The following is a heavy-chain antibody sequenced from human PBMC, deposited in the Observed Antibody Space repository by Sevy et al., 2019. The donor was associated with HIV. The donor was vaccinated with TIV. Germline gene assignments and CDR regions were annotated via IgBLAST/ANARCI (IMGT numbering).Heavy chain of an antibody. D-gene: IGHD2-2*01. V-gene: IGHV3-23*01. J-gene: IGHJ4*02. CDR1: GFNFNRYS. CDR2: LSFGCGKI. Sequence: GGSLRLSCAVSGFNFNRYSMSWVRQAPGKGLEWVSTLSFGCGKINYADSVKGRFIISRDDSENTLYLQMNSLRAEDTAVYYCAREGCSRPHDYWVQGTLVTVSS. CDR3: AREGCSRPHDY.